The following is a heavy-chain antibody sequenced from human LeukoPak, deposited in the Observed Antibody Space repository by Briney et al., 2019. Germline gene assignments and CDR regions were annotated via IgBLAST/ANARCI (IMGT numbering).Heavy chain of an antibody. J-gene: IGHJ4*02. Sequence: AGGSLRLSCAASGFTVSSNYMSWVRQAPGKGLEWVSVIYSGGSTYYADSVKGRFTIPRDNSKNTLYLQMNSLRAEDTAVYYCARVVGEAGHFDYWGQGTLVTVSS. CDR2: IYSGGST. CDR1: GFTVSSNY. V-gene: IGHV3-53*01. CDR3: ARVVGEAGHFDY. D-gene: IGHD6-13*01.